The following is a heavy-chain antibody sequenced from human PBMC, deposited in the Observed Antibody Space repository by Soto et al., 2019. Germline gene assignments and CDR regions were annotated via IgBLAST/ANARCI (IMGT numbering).Heavy chain of an antibody. J-gene: IGHJ3*01. CDR2: ISAFNGNT. CDR3: ARSYYLADAFDV. V-gene: IGHV1-18*01. Sequence: ASVKVSCKASGFRFSDYGFNWLRQAPGQGLEWMGWISAFNGNTETAQGLQDRATMTTDSSTTTAHMDLTNLTTDDTAIYYCARSYYLADAFDVWGQGTMVTVSS. CDR1: GFRFSDYG. D-gene: IGHD3-16*01.